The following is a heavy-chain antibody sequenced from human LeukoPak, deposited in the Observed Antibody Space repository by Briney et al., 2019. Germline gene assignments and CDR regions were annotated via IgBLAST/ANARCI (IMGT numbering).Heavy chain of an antibody. CDR1: GGSISSGGYY. D-gene: IGHD6-19*01. CDR2: IYYSRST. J-gene: IGHJ6*04. Sequence: SQTLCLTCTVSGGSISSGGYYWSWIRQHPGKGLEWIGYIYYSRSTYYNPSLKSRVTISVDTSKNQFSLKLSSVTAADTAVYYCARGGAYSSGWYVEGYYYYGMDVWGKGTTVTVSS. CDR3: ARGGAYSSGWYVEGYYYYGMDV. V-gene: IGHV4-31*03.